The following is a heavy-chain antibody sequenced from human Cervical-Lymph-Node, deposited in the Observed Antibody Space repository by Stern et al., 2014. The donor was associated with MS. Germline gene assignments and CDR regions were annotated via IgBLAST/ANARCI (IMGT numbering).Heavy chain of an antibody. Sequence: QVQLVHSGAEVKKPGASVKVSCKASGYTFTSYSMHWVRQATGQGLEWMGIINPSGGSTSYAQKFQGRVTMTRDTSTSKVYMELSSLRSEDTAVYYCAREVAGHRLGMMDVWGQGTTVTVSS. CDR3: AREVAGHRLGMMDV. CDR2: INPSGGST. CDR1: GYTFTSYS. V-gene: IGHV1-46*01. J-gene: IGHJ6*02. D-gene: IGHD6-19*01.